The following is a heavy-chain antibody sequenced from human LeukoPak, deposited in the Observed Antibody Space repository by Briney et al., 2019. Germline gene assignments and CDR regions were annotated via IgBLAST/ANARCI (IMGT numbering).Heavy chain of an antibody. V-gene: IGHV1-69*10. CDR1: GYTFTSYD. CDR3: ARSNPSGWVGDLFDY. Sequence: ASVKVSCKASGYTFTSYDINWVRQAPGQGLEWMGWIIPILGIANYAQKFQGRVTITADKSTSTAYMELSSLRSEDTAVYYCARSNPSGWVGDLFDYWGQGTLVTVSS. CDR2: IIPILGIA. D-gene: IGHD6-19*01. J-gene: IGHJ4*02.